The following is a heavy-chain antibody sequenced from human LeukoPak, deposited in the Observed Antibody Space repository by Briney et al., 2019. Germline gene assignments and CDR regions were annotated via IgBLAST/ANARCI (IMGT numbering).Heavy chain of an antibody. Sequence: GASVKVSCKASGYTFTSYDINWVRQATGQGLEWMGWMNPNSGNTGYAQKFQGRVTMTRNTSISTAYMELSSLRSEDTAVYYCARNEDIVVVPAAIHYYYYMDVWGKGTTVTVSS. CDR2: MNPNSGNT. CDR3: ARNEDIVVVPAAIHYYYYMDV. V-gene: IGHV1-8*01. J-gene: IGHJ6*03. CDR1: GYTFTSYD. D-gene: IGHD2-2*01.